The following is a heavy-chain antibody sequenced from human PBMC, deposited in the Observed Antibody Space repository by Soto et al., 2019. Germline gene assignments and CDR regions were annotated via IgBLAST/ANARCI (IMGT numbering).Heavy chain of an antibody. Sequence: QITLKESGPTLVKPTQTLTLTCTFSGFSLTTRGVGVGWIRQPPGKALECLALIYWDDDKRYSPSLQSRLSIPKFTCXNQVVLTMTNVDPVDTATYYCAHIPNYYQYDWFDPWGQGTLVSVSS. D-gene: IGHD3-16*01. CDR1: GFSLTTRGVG. CDR2: IYWDDDK. CDR3: AHIPNYYQYDWFDP. V-gene: IGHV2-5*02. J-gene: IGHJ5*02.